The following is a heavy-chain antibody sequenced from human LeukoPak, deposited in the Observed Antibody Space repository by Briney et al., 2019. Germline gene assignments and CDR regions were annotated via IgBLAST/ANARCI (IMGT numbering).Heavy chain of an antibody. Sequence: SVKVSCKASGGTFSSYAISWVRQAPGQGLEWMGRIIPILGIANYAQKFQGRVTITADKSTSTAYMELSSLRSEDTAVYYCARDREGVAGIDYWGQGTLVTVSS. V-gene: IGHV1-69*04. J-gene: IGHJ4*02. CDR3: ARDREGVAGIDY. D-gene: IGHD6-19*01. CDR1: GGTFSSYA. CDR2: IIPILGIA.